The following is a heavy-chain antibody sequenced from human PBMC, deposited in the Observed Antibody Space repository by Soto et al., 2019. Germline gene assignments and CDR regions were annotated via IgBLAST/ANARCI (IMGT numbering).Heavy chain of an antibody. CDR2: INHSGST. V-gene: IGHV4-34*01. J-gene: IGHJ4*02. CDR3: AREPRWGRRLLGYCSSTSCRGYFDY. CDR1: GGSFRGYY. Sequence: LSLTCAVYGGSFRGYYWSWIRQPPGKGLEWIGEINHSGSTNYNPSLKSRVTISVDTSKNQFSLKLSSVTAADTAVYYCAREPRWGRRLLGYCSSTSCRGYFDYWGQGTLVTVSS. D-gene: IGHD2-2*01.